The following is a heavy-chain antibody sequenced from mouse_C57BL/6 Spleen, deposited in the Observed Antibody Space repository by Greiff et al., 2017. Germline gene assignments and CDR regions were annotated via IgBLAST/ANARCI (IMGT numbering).Heavy chain of an antibody. CDR1: GYAFSSSW. V-gene: IGHV1-82*01. Sequence: QVQLKESGPELVKPGASVKISCKASGYAFSSSWMNWVKQRPGKGLEWIGRIYPGDGDTNYNGKFKGKATLTADKSSSTAYMQLSSLTSEDSAVYFCARENYGNYEAMDYWGQGTSVTVSS. J-gene: IGHJ4*01. CDR3: ARENYGNYEAMDY. CDR2: IYPGDGDT. D-gene: IGHD2-1*01.